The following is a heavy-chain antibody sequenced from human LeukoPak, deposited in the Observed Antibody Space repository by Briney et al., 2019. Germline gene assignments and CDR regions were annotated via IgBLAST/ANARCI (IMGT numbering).Heavy chain of an antibody. V-gene: IGHV3-48*04. CDR3: ARVRRGGYSGYEFLGY. J-gene: IGHJ4*02. CDR2: ISSSSSTI. CDR1: GFTFSSYS. Sequence: GGSLRLSCAASGFTFSSYSMNWVRQAPGKGLEWVSYISSSSSTIYYADSVKGRFTISRDNAKNSLYLQMNSLRAEDTAVYYCARVRRGGYSGYEFLGYWGQGTLVTVSS. D-gene: IGHD5-12*01.